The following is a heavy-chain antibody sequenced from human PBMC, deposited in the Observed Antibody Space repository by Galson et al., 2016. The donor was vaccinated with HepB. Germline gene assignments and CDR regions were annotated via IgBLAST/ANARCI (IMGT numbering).Heavy chain of an antibody. CDR3: ALLTGLSHSYYDMDI. Sequence: SLRLSCAVSGFTFSSYAMSWVRQAPGKGLEWVSAISGSGGRSVSGTTYYADSVKGRFTISRDDSKNTLYLQMNSLSAEDTAVYYCALLTGLSHSYYDMDIWGQGTTVTVS. D-gene: IGHD3-16*01. CDR2: ISGSGGRSVSGTT. V-gene: IGHV3-23*01. J-gene: IGHJ6*02. CDR1: GFTFSSYA.